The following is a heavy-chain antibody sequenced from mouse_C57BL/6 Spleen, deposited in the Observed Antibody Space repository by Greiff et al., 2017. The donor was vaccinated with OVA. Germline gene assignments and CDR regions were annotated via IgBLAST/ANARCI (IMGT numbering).Heavy chain of an antibody. Sequence: EVQLVGSGGGLVQPGGSLSLSCAASGFTFTDYYMSWVRQPPGKALEWLGFIRNKANGYTTEYSASVKGRFTISRDNSQSILYLQMNALRAEDSATYYCARYILTGLFDYWGQGTTLTVSS. CDR3: ARYILTGLFDY. J-gene: IGHJ2*01. CDR2: IRNKANGYTT. V-gene: IGHV7-3*01. CDR1: GFTFTDYY. D-gene: IGHD4-1*01.